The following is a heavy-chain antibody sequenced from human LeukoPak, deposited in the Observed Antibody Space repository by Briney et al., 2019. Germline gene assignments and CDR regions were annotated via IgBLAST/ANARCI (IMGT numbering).Heavy chain of an antibody. J-gene: IGHJ1*01. CDR2: IWYDGSNK. Sequence: PGRSLKLSCAASGFTFSSYGMHWVRQAPGKGLEWVAVIWYDGSNKYYADSVKGRFTISRDNSKNTLYLQMNSLRAEDTAVYYYARDGTSSGYLREVYFQHWGQGTLVTVSS. CDR1: GFTFSSYG. D-gene: IGHD3-22*01. CDR3: ARDGTSSGYLREVYFQH. V-gene: IGHV3-33*01.